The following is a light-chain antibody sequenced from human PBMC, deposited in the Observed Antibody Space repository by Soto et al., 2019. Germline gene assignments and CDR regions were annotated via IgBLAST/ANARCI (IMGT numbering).Light chain of an antibody. J-gene: IGKJ2*01. CDR1: QSVSSSY. Sequence: EIVLTRSPGTLSLSPGERATLSCRASQSVSSSYLAWYQQKPGQAPRLLIYGASSRDTGIPDRFSGSGSGTDFTLTISRLEPEDFAVYYCQQYGSSPNTFGQGTKLEIK. V-gene: IGKV3-20*01. CDR2: GAS. CDR3: QQYGSSPNT.